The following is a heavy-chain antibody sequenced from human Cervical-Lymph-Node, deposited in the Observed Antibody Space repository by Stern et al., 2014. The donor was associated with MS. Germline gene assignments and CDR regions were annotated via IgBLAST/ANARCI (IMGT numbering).Heavy chain of an antibody. CDR3: ASRWSGTYYGQNWFDP. Sequence: QVQLVESGPGLVKPSQTLSLTCTVSGDSITSGGHYWSWIRQPPGKGLEWIGYIYNSGATFYNPSLKGRVTISLDTSKNQFSLQLSSVTAADTAIYYCASRWSGTYYGQNWFDPWGQGILVTVST. D-gene: IGHD1-26*01. CDR2: IYNSGAT. J-gene: IGHJ5*02. V-gene: IGHV4-31*03. CDR1: GDSITSGGHY.